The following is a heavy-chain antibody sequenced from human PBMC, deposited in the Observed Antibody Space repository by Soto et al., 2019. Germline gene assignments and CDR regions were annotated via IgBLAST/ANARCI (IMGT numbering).Heavy chain of an antibody. D-gene: IGHD6-19*01. CDR3: SRAGRADYYCGMDV. Sequence: QLQLQESGSGLVKPSQTLSLTCAVSGGSITRGGYSLSWIRQPPGKGLEWIGYIYHRGSTYYNPSPKGRGTISVDRSKNQFSLKLSSVTAADTAVYYCSRAGRADYYCGMDVWGQGTTVTVSS. V-gene: IGHV4-30-2*01. CDR1: GGSITRGGYS. CDR2: IYHRGST. J-gene: IGHJ6*02.